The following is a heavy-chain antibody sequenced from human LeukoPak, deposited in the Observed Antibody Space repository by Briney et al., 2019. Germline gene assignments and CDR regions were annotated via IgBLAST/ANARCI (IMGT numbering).Heavy chain of an antibody. CDR1: GGSFSGYY. CDR2: INHSGST. J-gene: IGHJ4*02. Sequence: PSETLSLTCAVYGGSFSGYYWSWIRQPPGKGLEWIGEINHSGSTNYNPSLKRRVTISVDTSKNQFSLKLSSVTAADTAVYYCARGAKMYYDYVWGSSQPRLDYWGQGALVTVSS. D-gene: IGHD3-16*01. V-gene: IGHV4-34*01. CDR3: ARGAKMYYDYVWGSSQPRLDY.